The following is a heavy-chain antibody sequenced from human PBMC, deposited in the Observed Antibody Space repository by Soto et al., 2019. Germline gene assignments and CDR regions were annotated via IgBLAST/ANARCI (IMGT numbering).Heavy chain of an antibody. V-gene: IGHV3-53*04. CDR3: VRGRYGSEIH. CDR1: GFIVSSNY. CDR2: LYNGGAT. Sequence: GGSLRLSCAASGFIVSSNYMTWVRRAPGKGLEWVSLLYNGGATHYAASVKGRFTISSHSSQNTMFLQMNSLRTEDTATYYCVRGRYGSEIHWGQGTKVTVSS. D-gene: IGHD3-10*01. J-gene: IGHJ4*02.